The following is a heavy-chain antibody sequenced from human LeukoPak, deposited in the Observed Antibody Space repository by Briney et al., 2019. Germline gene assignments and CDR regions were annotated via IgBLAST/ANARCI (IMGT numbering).Heavy chain of an antibody. CDR3: AREVVPAAIFELGWFDP. J-gene: IGHJ5*02. Sequence: GASVTVSCKASGYTFTIYYMHWVRQAPGQGREWMGIINPSGGSTRYAQKFQGRVTMTRDMSTRTVYMELSSLRSEDTAVYYCAREVVPAAIFELGWFDPWGQGTLVRVS. CDR2: INPSGGST. V-gene: IGHV1-46*01. D-gene: IGHD2-2*02. CDR1: GYTFTIYY.